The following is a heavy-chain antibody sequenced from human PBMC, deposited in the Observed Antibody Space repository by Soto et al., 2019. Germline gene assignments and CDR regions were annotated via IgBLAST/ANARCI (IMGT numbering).Heavy chain of an antibody. V-gene: IGHV4-4*02. Sequence: SETLSLTCAVSSGSISSSNWWSWVRQPPGKGLEWIGEIYHSGSTNYNPSLKSRVTISVDKSKNQFSLKLSSVTAADTAVYYCARDVGDELVATNYYYYYMDVWGKGTTVTVSS. CDR1: SGSISSSNW. CDR3: ARDVGDELVATNYYYYYMDV. J-gene: IGHJ6*03. D-gene: IGHD2-21*01. CDR2: IYHSGST.